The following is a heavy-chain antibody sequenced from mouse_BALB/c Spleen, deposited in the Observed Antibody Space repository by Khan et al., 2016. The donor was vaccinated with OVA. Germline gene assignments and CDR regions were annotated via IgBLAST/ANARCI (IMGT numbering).Heavy chain of an antibody. Sequence: EVQLQESGPGLVKPSQSLSLTCTVTGYSITSDYAWNWIRQLPGNKLEWMGYISYSGRTSYNPSLKSRISITRATSKNQFFLQLNSVTTEDTATYYCARSVTITTVVATDFDYWGQGTTLTVSS. CDR1: GYSITSDYA. CDR2: ISYSGRT. D-gene: IGHD1-1*01. J-gene: IGHJ2*01. V-gene: IGHV3-2*02. CDR3: ARSVTITTVVATDFDY.